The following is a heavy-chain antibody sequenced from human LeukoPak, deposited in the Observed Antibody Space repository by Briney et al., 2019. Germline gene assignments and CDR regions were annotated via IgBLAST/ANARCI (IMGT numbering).Heavy chain of an antibody. CDR3: ARGQWLLANYYYYYYMDV. CDR2: IYYSGST. Sequence: PSETLSLTCTVSGGSIRSYYWSWIRQPPGKGLEWIGYIYYSGSTNYNPSLKSRVTISVDTSKNQFSLKLSSVTAADTAVYYCARGQWLLANYYYYYYMDVWGKGTTVTISS. V-gene: IGHV4-59*01. CDR1: GGSIRSYY. D-gene: IGHD3-22*01. J-gene: IGHJ6*03.